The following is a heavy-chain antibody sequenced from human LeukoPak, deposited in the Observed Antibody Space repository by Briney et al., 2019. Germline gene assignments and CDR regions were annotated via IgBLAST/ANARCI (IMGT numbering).Heavy chain of an antibody. Sequence: PGGSLRLSCAASGFTFSSYEMNWVRQAPEKGLEWIAYISSSGSYMYADSVKGRFTISRDNAKNSLYLQMNSLRAEDTAVYYCARRPPYGSLDYWGQGTLVTVSS. CDR2: ISSSGSYM. CDR1: GFTFSSYE. D-gene: IGHD3-10*01. J-gene: IGHJ4*02. CDR3: ARRPPYGSLDY. V-gene: IGHV3-48*03.